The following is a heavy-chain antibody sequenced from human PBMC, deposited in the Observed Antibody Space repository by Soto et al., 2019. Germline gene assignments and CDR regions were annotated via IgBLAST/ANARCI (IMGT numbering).Heavy chain of an antibody. CDR1: GLPFRNNN. J-gene: IGHJ4*02. CDR3: ARDGTYNWV. V-gene: IGHV3-66*01. Sequence: EVQLVESGGGLVQPGGPRDLPGPPSGLPFRNNNWRGVRQAPGKGLEWVSLIYSGGATYYADSVKGGFTISRDNSKNTLYLQMNSLRAEDTAVYYCARDGTYNWVGGQGILVTVSS. CDR2: IYSGGAT. D-gene: IGHD1-1*01.